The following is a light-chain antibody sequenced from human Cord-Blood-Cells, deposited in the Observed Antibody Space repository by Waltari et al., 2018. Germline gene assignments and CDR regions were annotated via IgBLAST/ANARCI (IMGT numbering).Light chain of an antibody. Sequence: EIVMTQAPANPSGSPGERTPLPCRASQSVSSNLAWYQQKPGQAPRLLIYGASTRATGIPARFSGSGSGTEFTLTISSLQSEDFAVYYCQQYNNWPYTFGQGTKLEIK. J-gene: IGKJ2*01. CDR3: QQYNNWPYT. CDR2: GAS. V-gene: IGKV3-15*01. CDR1: QSVSSN.